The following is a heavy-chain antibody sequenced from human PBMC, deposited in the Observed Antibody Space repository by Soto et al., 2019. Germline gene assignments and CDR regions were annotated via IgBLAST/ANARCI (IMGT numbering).Heavy chain of an antibody. CDR2: TYYRSKWYD. J-gene: IGHJ5*01. CDR1: GDSVSSNTAA. V-gene: IGHV6-1*01. CDR3: ARSWFGHQVPWFAS. Sequence: SQTLSLTCAISGDSVSSNTAAWNWIRQSPSRGLEWLGRTYYRSKWYDDYAESVKSRITINPDTSKNQFSLHLNSVTLEDTAVYSCARSWFGHQVPWFASWGQGTLVTVSS. D-gene: IGHD3-16*01.